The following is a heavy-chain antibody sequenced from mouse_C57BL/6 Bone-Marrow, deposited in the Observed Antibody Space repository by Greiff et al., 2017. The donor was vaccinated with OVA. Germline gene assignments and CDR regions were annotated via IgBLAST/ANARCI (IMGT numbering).Heavy chain of an antibody. CDR1: GYTFTSYW. CDR2: INPSNGGT. V-gene: IGHV1-53*01. D-gene: IGHD2-5*01. CDR3: ARSGAPTIVTTCPFDFDY. Sequence: QVQLQQPGTELVKPGASVKLSCKASGYTFTSYWMHWVKQRPGQGLEWIGNINPSNGGTNYNEKFKSKATLTVDKSSSTAYMQLSSLTSEDSAVYYCARSGAPTIVTTCPFDFDYWGQGTTLTVSS. J-gene: IGHJ2*01.